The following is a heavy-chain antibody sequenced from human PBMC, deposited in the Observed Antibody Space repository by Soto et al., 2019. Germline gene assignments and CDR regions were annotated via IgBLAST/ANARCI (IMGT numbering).Heavy chain of an antibody. CDR3: SRRHHGGVHPADDLDL. D-gene: IGHD2-8*02. V-gene: IGHV5-51*01. CDR2: IDHRDFST. J-gene: IGHJ5*02. CDR1: GFTFGNYW. Sequence: AESLSISCKVSGFTFGNYWIGWALQMPGKGLEWLGIIDHRDFSTLYSPSFQGHVTISVDNSITTAYLQWSSLRASDTAIYYCSRRHHGGVHPADDLDLWGQGTLVTVSS.